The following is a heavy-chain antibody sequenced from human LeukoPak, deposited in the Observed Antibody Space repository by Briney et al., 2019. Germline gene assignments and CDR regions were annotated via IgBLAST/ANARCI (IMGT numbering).Heavy chain of an antibody. D-gene: IGHD3-16*01. J-gene: IGHJ4*02. CDR1: GFTFSNYW. V-gene: IGHV3-74*01. Sequence: GGSLRLSCAACGFTFSNYWMHWVRQAPGKGLVWVSRINGDGSSTNYADSVKGRFTISRDNAKDTVNLQMNSLRAEDTAVYYCARDWFGIESWGQGTLVTVSS. CDR2: INGDGSST. CDR3: ARDWFGIES.